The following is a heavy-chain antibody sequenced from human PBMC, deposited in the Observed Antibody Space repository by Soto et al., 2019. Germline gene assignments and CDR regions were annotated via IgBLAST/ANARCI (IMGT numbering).Heavy chain of an antibody. J-gene: IGHJ6*02. CDR3: ASTINNYYYYYGMDV. CDR2: IYYSGST. V-gene: IGHV4-39*01. CDR1: GGSISSSSYY. Sequence: SETLSLTCTVSGGSISSSSYYWGWIRQPPGKGLEWIGSIYYSGSTYYNPSLKSRVTISVDTSKNQFSLKLSSATAADTAVYYCASTINNYYYYYGMDVWGQGTTVTVSS.